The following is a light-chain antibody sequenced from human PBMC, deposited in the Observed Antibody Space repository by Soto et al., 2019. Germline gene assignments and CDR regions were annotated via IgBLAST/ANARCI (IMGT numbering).Light chain of an antibody. CDR1: QDISNY. V-gene: IGKV1-33*01. CDR2: DAS. Sequence: DIQMTQSPSSLSASVGDRFTITCHASQDISNYLNWYQQKPGKAPKLLIYDASNLETGVPSRFSGSGSGTDFTFTISSLQPEDIATYYCQQYDNLPWTFGQGTKVDIK. J-gene: IGKJ1*01. CDR3: QQYDNLPWT.